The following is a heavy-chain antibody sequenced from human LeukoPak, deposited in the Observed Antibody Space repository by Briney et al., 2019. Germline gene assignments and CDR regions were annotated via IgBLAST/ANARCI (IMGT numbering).Heavy chain of an antibody. J-gene: IGHJ5*02. CDR1: GGSISSSSYY. CDR2: IYYSGST. CDR3: ARHVPTVIHASSGWFDP. D-gene: IGHD4-11*01. Sequence: PSETLSLTCTVSGGSISSSSYYWGWIRQPPGKGLEWIGSIYYSGSTYYNPSLKSRVTVSVDTSKNQFSLKLSSVTAADTAVYYCARHVPTVIHASSGWFDPWGQGTLVTVSS. V-gene: IGHV4-39*01.